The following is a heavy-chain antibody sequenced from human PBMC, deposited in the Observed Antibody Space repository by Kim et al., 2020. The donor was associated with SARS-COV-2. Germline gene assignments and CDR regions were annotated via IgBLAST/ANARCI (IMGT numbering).Heavy chain of an antibody. Sequence: ASVKVSCKASGYTFTSYGISWVRQAPGQGLEWMGWISAYNGNTNYAQKLQGRVTMTTDTSTSTAYMELRSLRSDDTAVYYCARDLHVEMAVGDTYWGQGTLVTVSS. CDR3: ARDLHVEMAVGDTY. CDR2: ISAYNGNT. CDR1: GYTFTSYG. D-gene: IGHD3-16*01. V-gene: IGHV1-18*01. J-gene: IGHJ4*02.